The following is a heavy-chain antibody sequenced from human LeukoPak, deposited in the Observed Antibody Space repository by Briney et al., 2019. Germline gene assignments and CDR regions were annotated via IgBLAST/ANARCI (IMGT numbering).Heavy chain of an antibody. CDR2: IRYDGSNK. D-gene: IGHD2/OR15-2a*01. V-gene: IGHV3-30*02. CDR1: GFTFSSYG. CDR3: AKDWFLDVDY. Sequence: GGSLRLSCAASGFTFSSYGMHWVRQAPGKGLEWVAFIRYDGSNKYYADSVKGRFTISRDNSKNTLYLQMNSLRAEDTAVYYCAKDWFLDVDYWGQGTLVTSPQ. J-gene: IGHJ4*02.